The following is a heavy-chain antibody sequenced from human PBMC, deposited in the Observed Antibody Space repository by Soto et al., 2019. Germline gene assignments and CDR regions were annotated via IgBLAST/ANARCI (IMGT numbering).Heavy chain of an antibody. J-gene: IGHJ4*02. D-gene: IGHD2-8*02. CDR1: GSTFTIYG. CDR3: ARDLAVGLVEY. CDR2: ISAYNGNT. V-gene: IGHV1-18*01. Sequence: QVQLVQSGAEVKKPGSSVKVSCKASGSTFTIYGISWVRQAPGQGLAWMGWISAYNGNTNYAQKLHGIVTMTTDTSTSTAYMELRSLRSDDTAVSYCARDLAVGLVEYWGQGTLVTVSS.